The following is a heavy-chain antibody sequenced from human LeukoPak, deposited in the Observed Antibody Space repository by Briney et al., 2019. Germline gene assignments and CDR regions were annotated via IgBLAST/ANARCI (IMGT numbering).Heavy chain of an antibody. CDR2: INHSGST. J-gene: IGHJ6*02. CDR3: ARDSGYCSGGSCYYYYYGMDV. V-gene: IGHV4-34*01. CDR1: GGSFSGYY. D-gene: IGHD2-15*01. Sequence: PSETLSLTCAVYGGSFSGYYWSWIRQPPGKGLEWIGEINHSGSTNYNPSLKSRVTISVDTSKNQFSLKLSSVTAADTAVYYCARDSGYCSGGSCYYYYYGMDVWGQGTTVTVSS.